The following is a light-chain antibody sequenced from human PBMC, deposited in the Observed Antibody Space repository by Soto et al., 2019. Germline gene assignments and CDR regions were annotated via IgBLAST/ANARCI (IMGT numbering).Light chain of an antibody. Sequence: DIQMTQSPSSLSASVGDRVTITCRASQSISSYLNWYQQKPGKAPKLLIYAASSLQSGVPSRFSGSVSGTDFTLTISSLQPEDFATYYCQQSYSTLCTFGPGTKVEIK. CDR2: AAS. CDR1: QSISSY. V-gene: IGKV1-39*01. J-gene: IGKJ1*01. CDR3: QQSYSTLCT.